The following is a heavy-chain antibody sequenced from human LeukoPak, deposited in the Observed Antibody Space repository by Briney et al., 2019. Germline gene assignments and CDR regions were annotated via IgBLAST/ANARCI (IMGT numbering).Heavy chain of an antibody. D-gene: IGHD1-1*01. Sequence: SQTLSLTCTVSGDSISSGGHYWHWLRQRPGKGLEWIGYIFYTGSTYYNPSLKSRVTISVDTSKNQFSLKLSSVTAADTAVYYCARSPGIWNEYGRLEYWGQGALVTVSS. CDR3: ARSPGIWNEYGRLEY. CDR2: IFYTGST. V-gene: IGHV4-31*03. CDR1: GDSISSGGHY. J-gene: IGHJ4*02.